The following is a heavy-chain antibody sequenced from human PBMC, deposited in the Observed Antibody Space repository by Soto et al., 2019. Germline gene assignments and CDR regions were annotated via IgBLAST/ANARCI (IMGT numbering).Heavy chain of an antibody. CDR1: GGSINSYY. D-gene: IGHD5-18*01. CDR2: IYYSGST. J-gene: IGHJ4*02. V-gene: IGHV4-59*01. Sequence: LSLTCTVSGGSINSYYWSWIRQPPGKGLEWIGYIYYSGSTNYNPSLKSRVTISVDTSKNQFSLKLSSVTAADTAVYYCARMGVDTAMVTLFDYWGQGTLVTVSS. CDR3: ARMGVDTAMVTLFDY.